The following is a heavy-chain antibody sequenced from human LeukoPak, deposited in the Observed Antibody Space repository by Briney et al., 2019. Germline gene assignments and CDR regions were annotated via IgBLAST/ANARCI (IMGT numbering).Heavy chain of an antibody. Sequence: GGSLRLSCAASGFTFSSHAMVWVRQAPGKGLEWVSFISYDGSNKVHADSVMGRFTISRDNSKNAMDLQLNSLRDEDTAVYYCARGSGYTYAFTGRERTKSRLDYWGQGTLVTVSS. V-gene: IGHV3-30-3*01. J-gene: IGHJ4*02. CDR2: ISYDGSNK. CDR1: GFTFSSHA. D-gene: IGHD5-18*01. CDR3: ARGSGYTYAFTGRERTKSRLDY.